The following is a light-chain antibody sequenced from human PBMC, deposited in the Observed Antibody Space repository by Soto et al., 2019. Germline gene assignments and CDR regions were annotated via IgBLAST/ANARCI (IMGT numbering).Light chain of an antibody. J-gene: IGKJ2*01. Sequence: EIVLTQSPATLSLSPGERATLSCRASQSVSSSLAWYQQRPGQAPRLLTYAASNRSTGIPDRFRGSGSGTDFTLTISSLEPEDLAVYYCQQRRDWPRTFGQGTKLEIK. CDR1: QSVSSS. V-gene: IGKV3-11*01. CDR2: AAS. CDR3: QQRRDWPRT.